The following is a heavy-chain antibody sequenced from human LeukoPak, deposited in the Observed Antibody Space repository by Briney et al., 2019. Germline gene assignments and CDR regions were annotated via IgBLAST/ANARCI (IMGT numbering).Heavy chain of an antibody. CDR2: INHSGST. D-gene: IGHD6-19*01. CDR3: ARQWPTAFDY. CDR1: GGSFSGYY. V-gene: IGHV4-34*01. Sequence: SETLSLTCAVYGGSFSGYYWSWIRQSPGKGLEWIGEINHSGSTNYNPSLKSRVTMSVDTSKNQFSLKLRSVTAADTAVYYCARQWPTAFDYWGQGTLVTVSS. J-gene: IGHJ4*02.